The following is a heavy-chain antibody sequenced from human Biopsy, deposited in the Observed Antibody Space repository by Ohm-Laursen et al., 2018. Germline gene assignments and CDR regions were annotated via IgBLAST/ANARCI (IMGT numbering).Heavy chain of an antibody. CDR3: SREQHYYSA. Sequence: GSSVKVSCKATGYTFTDDQIHWVREAPGQGLEWMGLVNPKKGDKRYAQKFQGRVTMTSDVSVATAYMELTGLTSDDTAVYFCSREQHYYSAWGQGTLVTVSS. J-gene: IGHJ5*02. V-gene: IGHV1-2*06. CDR1: GYTFTDDQ. CDR2: VNPKKGDK. D-gene: IGHD2-21*02.